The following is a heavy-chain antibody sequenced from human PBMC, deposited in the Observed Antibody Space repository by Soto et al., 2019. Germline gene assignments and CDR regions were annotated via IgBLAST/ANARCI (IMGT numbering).Heavy chain of an antibody. V-gene: IGHV1-2*02. Sequence: ASVKVSCKASGYTFSDKYIHWVRQAPGQGLEWMGWINPNSGATSSAQTFQGRVTMTRDTSTSTVYMELSSLRSEDTAVYYCARDLAYYYDSSGYLFYYYYGMDVWGQGTTVTVSS. CDR1: GYTFSDKY. CDR3: ARDLAYYYDSSGYLFYYYYGMDV. CDR2: INPNSGAT. D-gene: IGHD3-22*01. J-gene: IGHJ6*02.